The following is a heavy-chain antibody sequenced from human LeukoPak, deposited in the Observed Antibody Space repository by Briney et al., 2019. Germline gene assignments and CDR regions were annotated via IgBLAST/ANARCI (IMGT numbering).Heavy chain of an antibody. CDR1: GFTFSSYA. CDR3: AKVSGELLRRHFDH. CDR2: ISGSGSST. D-gene: IGHD1-26*01. V-gene: IGHV3-23*01. J-gene: IGHJ4*02. Sequence: GGSLRLSCVASGFTFSSYAMSWVRQAAGKGLEWVSGISGSGSSTYYADSVKGRFPISRDNSKDTVYLQMDSLRAEDTAIYYCAKVSGELLRRHFDHWAREPWSPSPQ.